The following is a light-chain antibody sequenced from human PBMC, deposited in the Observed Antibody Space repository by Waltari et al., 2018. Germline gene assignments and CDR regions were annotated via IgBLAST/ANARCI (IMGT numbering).Light chain of an antibody. CDR1: QSIGGY. Sequence: DIQMTQSPSSLSASVGDRVSITCRASQSIGGYLNWYQQKPGKAPNLLTYAASSLQGGVPSRFSGSGSVTDFTLSISSLQPEDFATYYCQQSHSAPYTFGQGTRVEIK. J-gene: IGKJ2*01. CDR2: AAS. CDR3: QQSHSAPYT. V-gene: IGKV1-39*01.